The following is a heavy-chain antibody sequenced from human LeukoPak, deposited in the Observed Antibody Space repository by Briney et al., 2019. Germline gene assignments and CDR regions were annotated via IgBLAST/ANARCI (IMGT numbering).Heavy chain of an antibody. V-gene: IGHV1-18*01. CDR2: ISAYNGIT. Sequence: ASVKVSCKASGYTFTSYGISWVRQAPGQGLEWMGWISAYNGITNYAQKLQGRVTMTTDTSTSTAYMELRSLRSDDTAVYYCARDQPPPQWELSAFDIWGQGTMVTVSS. CDR3: ARDQPPPQWELSAFDI. CDR1: GYTFTSYG. J-gene: IGHJ3*02. D-gene: IGHD1-26*01.